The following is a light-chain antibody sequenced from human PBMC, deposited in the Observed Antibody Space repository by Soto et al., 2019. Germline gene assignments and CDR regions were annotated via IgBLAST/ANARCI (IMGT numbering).Light chain of an antibody. CDR1: QDITNY. CDR2: GAS. CDR3: QQYSTFPIT. J-gene: IGKJ5*01. V-gene: IGKV1-16*02. Sequence: DIQMTQSPSSLSASVGDRVTITCRASQDITNYLAWFQLKPGKAPKSLIYGASSLESGVPSKFSGSGSGTDFTLTISSLQPEDFATYYCQQYSTFPITFGQGTRLEIK.